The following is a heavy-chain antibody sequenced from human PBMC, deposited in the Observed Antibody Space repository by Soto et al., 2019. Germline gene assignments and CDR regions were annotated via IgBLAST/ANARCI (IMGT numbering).Heavy chain of an antibody. D-gene: IGHD3-22*01. Sequence: PSETLSLTCTVSGGSIRSYYWSWIRQPPGKGLEWIGYFYYSGSTDYTDYNPSLKSRVTISIDTSKNQFSLKLSSVTAADTAVYYCARQPTFYYDSNGYYSGYFDYWGQGTLVTVSS. V-gene: IGHV4-59*08. CDR1: GGSIRSYY. CDR2: FYYSGSTDYT. CDR3: ARQPTFYYDSNGYYSGYFDY. J-gene: IGHJ4*02.